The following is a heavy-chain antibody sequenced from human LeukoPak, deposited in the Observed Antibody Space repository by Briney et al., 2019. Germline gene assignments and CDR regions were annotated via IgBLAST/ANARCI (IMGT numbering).Heavy chain of an antibody. CDR1: GFTFSSYS. D-gene: IGHD3-22*01. J-gene: IGHJ6*03. V-gene: IGHV3-21*01. CDR2: ISSTSSHM. Sequence: GGSLRLSCAASGFTFSSYSMNWVRQAPGKGLEWVSCISSTSSHMYYADSVRGRFTIFGDNAKNSLYLQMNSLRAEDTAVYFCARDDYYDSSGYSGNYYMDVWGKGTTVTVSS. CDR3: ARDDYYDSSGYSGNYYMDV.